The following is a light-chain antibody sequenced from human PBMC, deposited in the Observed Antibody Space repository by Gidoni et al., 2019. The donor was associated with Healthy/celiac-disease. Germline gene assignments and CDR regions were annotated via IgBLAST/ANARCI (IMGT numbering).Light chain of an antibody. Sequence: DIVLTPSPATLSLSPGERATLSCRASQSVSSYLAWYQQKPGQAPRLLLYDASNRATGIPARFSGSGSGTDFTLTSSSQEAEDFAVYYCQQRSNWLWTFGQGTKVEIK. J-gene: IGKJ1*01. CDR3: QQRSNWLWT. CDR2: DAS. V-gene: IGKV3-11*01. CDR1: QSVSSY.